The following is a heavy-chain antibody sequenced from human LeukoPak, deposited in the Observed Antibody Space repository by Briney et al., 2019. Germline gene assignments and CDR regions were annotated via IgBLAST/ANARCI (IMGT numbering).Heavy chain of an antibody. D-gene: IGHD3-10*01. CDR1: GDXVSTNSAA. J-gene: IGHJ2*01. CDR3: ARDRGRYIDL. V-gene: IGHV6-1*01. CDR2: TYYRSKWNN. Sequence: SQTLSLTCAISGDXVSTNSAAWNWIRQSPSRGLEWLGRTYYRSKWNNEYAVSVKSRITITPVTSKNRFSLQLNSVTPEDTAVYYCARDRGRYIDLWGRGTLVTVSS.